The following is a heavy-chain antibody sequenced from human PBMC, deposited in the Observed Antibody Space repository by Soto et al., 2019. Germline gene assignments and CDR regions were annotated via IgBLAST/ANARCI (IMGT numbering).Heavy chain of an antibody. V-gene: IGHV1-69*13. CDR2: IIPIFGTA. D-gene: IGHD3-22*01. CDR1: GGTFSSYS. J-gene: IGHJ4*02. CDR3: ARVMGTYYYDSSGLDY. Sequence: SVKVSCKASGGTFSSYSISWVRQAPGQGLEWMGGIIPIFGTANYAQKFQGRVTITADESTSTAYMELSSLRSEDTAVYYCARVMGTYYYDSSGLDYWGQGTLVTVSS.